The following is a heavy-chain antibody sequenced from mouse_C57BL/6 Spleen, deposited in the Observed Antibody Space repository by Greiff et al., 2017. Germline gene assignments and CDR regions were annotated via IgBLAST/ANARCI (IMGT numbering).Heavy chain of an antibody. Sequence: VQLQQPGAELVMPGASVKLSCKASGYTFTSYWMHWVKQRPGQGLEWIGELDPSDSYTNYNQKFKGKSTLTVDKSSSTAYMQLSSLTSEDSAVYYCARRGRHYAMDYWGQGTSVTVSS. V-gene: IGHV1-69*01. J-gene: IGHJ4*01. CDR3: ARRGRHYAMDY. CDR1: GYTFTSYW. CDR2: LDPSDSYT.